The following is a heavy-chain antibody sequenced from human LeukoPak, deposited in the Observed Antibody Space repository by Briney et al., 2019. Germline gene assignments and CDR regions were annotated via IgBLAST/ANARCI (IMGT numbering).Heavy chain of an antibody. J-gene: IGHJ4*02. CDR3: ARGPVYGSGSYSFDY. CDR1: GFTFSSYW. Sequence: GGSLRLSCAASGFTFSSYWMSWVRQAPGKGLEWVANIKQDGSEKYYVDSVKGRFTISRDNAKNSLYLQMNSLRAEDTAVYYCARGPVYGSGSYSFDYWGQGTLVTVSS. V-gene: IGHV3-7*04. D-gene: IGHD3-10*01. CDR2: IKQDGSEK.